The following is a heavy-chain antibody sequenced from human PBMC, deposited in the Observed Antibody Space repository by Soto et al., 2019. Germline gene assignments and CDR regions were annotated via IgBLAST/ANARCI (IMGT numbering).Heavy chain of an antibody. CDR3: ARKSGRDCHSGGGCFSLDV. Sequence: QVQLVQSGSEVKKPGSSLKVSCKVFGETLNSNPIGWVRQAPGQGLEWVGGSVPLSDRTNYAQDLQGRVTVTADGSTSTVYMELSNLKSDDAAVYYCARKSGRDCHSGGGCFSLDVWGQGSLITVSS. J-gene: IGHJ4*02. CDR1: GETLNSNP. D-gene: IGHD2-15*01. V-gene: IGHV1-69*01. CDR2: SVPLSDRT.